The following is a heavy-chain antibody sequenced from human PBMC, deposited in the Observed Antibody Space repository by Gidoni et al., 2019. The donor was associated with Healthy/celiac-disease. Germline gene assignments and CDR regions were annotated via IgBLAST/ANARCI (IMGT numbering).Heavy chain of an antibody. D-gene: IGHD1-7*01. Sequence: QVQLQQWGAGPLKPSETLSLTCAVYGWSFSGYYWSWTRQPPGKGLEWIGEINHSGSTNYNPSVKSRVTISVDTSKNQFSLKLSSVAAADTAVYYCARGYWNYGFSYYYYGMDVWGQGTTVTVSS. V-gene: IGHV4-34*01. CDR2: INHSGST. CDR3: ARGYWNYGFSYYYYGMDV. CDR1: GWSFSGYY. J-gene: IGHJ6*02.